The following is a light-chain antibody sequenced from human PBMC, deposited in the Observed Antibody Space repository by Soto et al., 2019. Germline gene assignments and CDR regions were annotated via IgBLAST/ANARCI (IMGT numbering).Light chain of an antibody. CDR3: QQRLMT. V-gene: IGKV1-5*03. Sequence: DIQMTQSPSTLSGSVGDRVTITCRASQTISSWLAWYQQKPGKAPKLLIYKASTLKSGVPSRFSGSGSGTEFTLTISSLQPDDFAVYYCQQRLMTFGQGTQGGYQ. CDR1: QTISSW. CDR2: KAS. J-gene: IGKJ1*01.